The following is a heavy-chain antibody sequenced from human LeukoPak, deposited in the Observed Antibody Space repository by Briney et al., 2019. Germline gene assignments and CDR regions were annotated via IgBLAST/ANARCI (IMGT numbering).Heavy chain of an antibody. Sequence: GGSLRLSYAASGFTVSSNYMSWVRQAPGKGLEWVSVIYSGGSTYYADSVKGRFTISRHNSKNTLYLQMNSLRAEDTAVYYCARVIWFGEFTHYFDYWGQGTLVTVSS. CDR3: ARVIWFGEFTHYFDY. D-gene: IGHD3-10*01. J-gene: IGHJ4*02. V-gene: IGHV3-53*04. CDR2: IYSGGST. CDR1: GFTVSSNY.